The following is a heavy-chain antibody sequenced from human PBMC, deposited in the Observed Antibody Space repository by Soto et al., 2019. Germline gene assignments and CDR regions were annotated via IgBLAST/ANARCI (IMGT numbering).Heavy chain of an antibody. CDR1: GYTFTSYF. D-gene: IGHD3-10*01. J-gene: IGHJ6*02. V-gene: IGHV1-46*01. CDR2: IHASGDRT. Sequence: QVQLVQSGAEVRKPGASVKVSCTASGYTFTSYFMHWVRQAPGQGLEWLGLIHASGDRTRYAEKFQGRVTITSDTSTSTVYMEMTSLRNEDKAVYYCARGRGGSYGLDVWGQGTTVTISS. CDR3: ARGRGGSYGLDV.